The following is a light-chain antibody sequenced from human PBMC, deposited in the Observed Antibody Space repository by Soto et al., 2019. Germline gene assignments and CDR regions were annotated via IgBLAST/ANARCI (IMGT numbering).Light chain of an antibody. CDR3: QQYYRFPQT. Sequence: DIVMTQSPDSLAVSLGERATINCKSSQSVLYSSNNKNYLAWYQQKPGQPPKLLIYWASARESGVPDRFSGSGSGTDFTLTISRLQDEDVATSFCQQYYRFPQTFGPGTKLEIK. CDR1: QSVLYSSNNKNY. CDR2: WAS. V-gene: IGKV4-1*01. J-gene: IGKJ2*01.